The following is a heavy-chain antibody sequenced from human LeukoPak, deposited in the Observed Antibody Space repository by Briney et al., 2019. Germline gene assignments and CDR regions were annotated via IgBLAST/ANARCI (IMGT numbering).Heavy chain of an antibody. D-gene: IGHD4-11*01. Sequence: GESLKISCKGSGYSFTSYWIGWVRQMPGKGLEWMGNIYPDDSDTRYSPSFQGQVTISADKSISTAYLQWSGLKASDTAMYYCARVRDYGNSGLSYWGQGTLVTVSS. J-gene: IGHJ4*02. CDR3: ARVRDYGNSGLSY. CDR2: IYPDDSDT. CDR1: GYSFTSYW. V-gene: IGHV5-51*01.